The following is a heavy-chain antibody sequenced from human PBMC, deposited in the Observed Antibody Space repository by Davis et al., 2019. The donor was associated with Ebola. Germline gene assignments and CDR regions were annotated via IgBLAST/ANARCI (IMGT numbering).Heavy chain of an antibody. J-gene: IGHJ4*02. CDR1: GFTFSSYA. Sequence: PGGSLRLSCAASGFTFSSYAMSWVRPAPGKGLEWVSAISGSGGSTYYADSVKGRFTISRDNSKNTLYLQMNSLRAEDTAVYYCAKGTIFGVATPPYYFDYWGQGTLVTVSS. CDR3: AKGTIFGVATPPYYFDY. V-gene: IGHV3-23*01. D-gene: IGHD3-3*01. CDR2: ISGSGGST.